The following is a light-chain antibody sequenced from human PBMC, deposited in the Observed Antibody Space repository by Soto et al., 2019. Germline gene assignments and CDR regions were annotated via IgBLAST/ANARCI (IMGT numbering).Light chain of an antibody. CDR3: SSYTSSSTPFV. CDR1: SSDVGGYNY. Sequence: LTQPASVSGSPGQSITISCTGTSSDVGGYNYVSWYQQHPGKAPKLMIYEVSNRPSGVSNRFSGSKSGNTASLTISGLQAEDEADYYCSSYTSSSTPFVFGTGTKVT. CDR2: EVS. J-gene: IGLJ1*01. V-gene: IGLV2-14*01.